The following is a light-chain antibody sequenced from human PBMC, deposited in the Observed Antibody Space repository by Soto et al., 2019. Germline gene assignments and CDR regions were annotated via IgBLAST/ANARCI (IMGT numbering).Light chain of an antibody. CDR1: QSVSSSY. J-gene: IGKJ1*01. CDR2: GSS. Sequence: EIVMTQSPATLSLSPGERATLSCRASQSVSSSYLAWYKHKPGQAPRFLSYGSSTRATGIPARFSGSGSGTDFTLTISSLQSEDFAFYYCLHYNGWPRTFGQGTKVDIK. CDR3: LHYNGWPRT. V-gene: IGKV3-15*01.